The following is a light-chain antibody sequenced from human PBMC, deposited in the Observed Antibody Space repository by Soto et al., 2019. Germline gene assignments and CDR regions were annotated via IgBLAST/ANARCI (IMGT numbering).Light chain of an antibody. V-gene: IGKV3-20*01. CDR2: GAS. CDR3: QQYETSPRT. Sequence: ETKLPQSQATLSLSAGESATLSPRASQSVSSNFLDWYQQKPGQAPRLHIYGASSRATGIPDRFSGSGSGTDFTLTISRLEPEDFAVYYCQQYETSPRTFGQGTKVDIK. J-gene: IGKJ1*01. CDR1: QSVSSNF.